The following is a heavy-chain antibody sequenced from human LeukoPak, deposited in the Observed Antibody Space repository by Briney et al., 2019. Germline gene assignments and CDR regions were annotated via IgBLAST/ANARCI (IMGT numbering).Heavy chain of an antibody. CDR1: GFTFSNYA. Sequence: GGSLRLSCAASGFTFSNYAMSWVRQAPGKGLEWVSGISGSGGYTYYADSVKGRFTISRDNSKNTLYLQMNSLRNEDTAVYYCVRGNMVRVEGEVYWGQGTLVTVSS. CDR2: ISGSGGYT. V-gene: IGHV3-23*01. D-gene: IGHD3-10*01. CDR3: VRGNMVRVEGEVY. J-gene: IGHJ4*02.